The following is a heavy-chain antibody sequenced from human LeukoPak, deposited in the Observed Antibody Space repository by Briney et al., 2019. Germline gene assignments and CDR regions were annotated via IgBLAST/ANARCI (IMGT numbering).Heavy chain of an antibody. CDR3: ARDLHGGYSSDY. Sequence: GGSLRLSCAASGFTFNNFGMHWVRQAPGKGLEWVAFMGYEGIHKYYADSVKGRFTISKDNSKATLYLQTNSLRPEDTAVYYCARDLHGGYSSDYWGQGTLVTVSS. V-gene: IGHV3-30*02. CDR2: MGYEGIHK. J-gene: IGHJ4*02. D-gene: IGHD4-23*01. CDR1: GFTFNNFG.